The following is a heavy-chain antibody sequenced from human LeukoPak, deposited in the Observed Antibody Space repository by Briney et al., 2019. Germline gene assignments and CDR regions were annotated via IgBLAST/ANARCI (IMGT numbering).Heavy chain of an antibody. CDR1: GYSISSGYY. CDR2: IHHSGST. J-gene: IGHJ5*02. D-gene: IGHD3-10*01. V-gene: IGHV4-38-2*01. Sequence: PSETLSLTCAVSGYSISSGYYWGWIRQPPGKGLEWIGSIHHSGSTYYNPSLKSRVTISVDTSKNQFSLKLSSVTAADTAVYYCASSYYGSGVNWFDPWGQGTLVTVSS. CDR3: ASSYYGSGVNWFDP.